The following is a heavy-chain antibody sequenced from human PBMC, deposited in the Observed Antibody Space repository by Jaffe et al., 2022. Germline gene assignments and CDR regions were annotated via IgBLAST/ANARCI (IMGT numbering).Heavy chain of an antibody. D-gene: IGHD6-13*01. CDR3: ARESRLRIAAAGPFDY. CDR1: GFTFSSYW. V-gene: IGHV3-7*01. CDR2: IKQDGSEK. J-gene: IGHJ4*02. Sequence: EVQLVESGGGLVQPGGSLRLSCAASGFTFSSYWMSWVRQAPGKGLEWVANIKQDGSEKYYVDSVKGRFTISRDNAKNSLYLQMNSLRAEDTAVYYCARESRLRIAAAGPFDYWGQGTLVTVSS.